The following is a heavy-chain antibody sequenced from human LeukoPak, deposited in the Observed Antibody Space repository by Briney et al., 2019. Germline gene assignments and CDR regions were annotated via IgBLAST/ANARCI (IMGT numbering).Heavy chain of an antibody. CDR2: IYYSGST. CDR1: GGSISSGGYY. V-gene: IGHV4-31*03. J-gene: IGHJ6*02. D-gene: IGHD2-2*01. CDR3: ARGGIVVVPAATDYYYYGMDV. Sequence: PSETLSLTCTVSGGSISSGGYYWSWIRQHPGKGLEWIGYIYYSGSTYYNPSLKSRVTISVDTSKNQFSLKLSSVTAADTAVYYCARGGIVVVPAATDYYYYGMDVWGQGTTVTVSS.